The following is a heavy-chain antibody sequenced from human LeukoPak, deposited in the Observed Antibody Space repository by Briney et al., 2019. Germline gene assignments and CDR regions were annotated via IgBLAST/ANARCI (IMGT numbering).Heavy chain of an antibody. CDR1: GGSFSSYY. Sequence: TPSETLSLTCSVSGGSFSSYYWGWIRQPPGKGLEWIGSIYYSGSTYYNPSLKSRVTISVDTSKNQFSLKLSSVTAADTAVYYCARDLEYYGSGSFDYWGQGTLVTVSS. J-gene: IGHJ4*02. CDR3: ARDLEYYGSGSFDY. V-gene: IGHV4-39*07. CDR2: IYYSGST. D-gene: IGHD3-10*01.